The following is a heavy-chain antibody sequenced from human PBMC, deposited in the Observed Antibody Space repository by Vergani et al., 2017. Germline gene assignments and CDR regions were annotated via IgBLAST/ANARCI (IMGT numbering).Heavy chain of an antibody. J-gene: IGHJ5*02. CDR3: ARGRPPWSAVAGGNWFDP. V-gene: IGHV1-2*06. CDR1: GFTFTSYH. CDR2: IDPNSVDT. Sequence: QVQLVQSGAEVKKPGASVRVSCKASGFTFTSYHIHWVRQAPGQGLDWLGRIDPNSVDTRYSQRFQDRVTITRDTSINTAYMEMTRLRSDDTAVYYCARGRPPWSAVAGGNWFDPWGQGTLVTVSS. D-gene: IGHD6-19*01.